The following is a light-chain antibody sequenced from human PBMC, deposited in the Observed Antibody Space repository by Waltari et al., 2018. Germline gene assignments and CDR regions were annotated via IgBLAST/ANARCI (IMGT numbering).Light chain of an antibody. V-gene: IGKV1-5*03. J-gene: IGKJ1*01. CDR2: KAS. CDR3: QQSATYPWT. CDR1: QSVLSNI. Sequence: DIQLTQSPSTLSASVGDRVIITCRASQSVLSNILAWYQQKPGRAPKVLVFKASNLASGVPPRFSGSGAGREFTLTINSLQPDDFATYYCQQSATYPWTFGPGTSVEV.